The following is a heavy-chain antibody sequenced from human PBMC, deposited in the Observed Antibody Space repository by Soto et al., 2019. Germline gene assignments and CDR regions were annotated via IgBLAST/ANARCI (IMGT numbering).Heavy chain of an antibody. D-gene: IGHD6-13*01. Sequence: GGSLRLSCAASGFTFSSYAMSWVRQAPGKGLEWVSAIGTAGDTYYPGSVKGRFTISRENAKNSLYLQMNSLRAGDTAVYYCARGFSSSGPPANMDVWGKGTTVTVSS. J-gene: IGHJ6*03. CDR1: GFTFSSYA. V-gene: IGHV3-13*01. CDR2: IGTAGDT. CDR3: ARGFSSSGPPANMDV.